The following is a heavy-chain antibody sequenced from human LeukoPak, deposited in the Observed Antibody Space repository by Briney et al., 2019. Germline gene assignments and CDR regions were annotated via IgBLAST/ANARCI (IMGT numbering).Heavy chain of an antibody. CDR2: ISADGGST. CDR3: AKESGKFDY. J-gene: IGHJ4*02. V-gene: IGHV3-43*02. CDR1: GLNFDDSA. Sequence: GGSLRLSCVASGLNFDDSAMHWVRQAPGKGLEWVPLISADGGSTFSADSVKGRFSISRDNSKNSLYLQMNSLRSEDTAMYYCAKESGKFDYWGQGTLVAVSS.